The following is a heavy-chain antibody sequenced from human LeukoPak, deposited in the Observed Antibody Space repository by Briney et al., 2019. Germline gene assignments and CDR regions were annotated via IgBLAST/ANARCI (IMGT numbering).Heavy chain of an antibody. J-gene: IGHJ5*02. V-gene: IGHV4-4*07. Sequence: SETLSLTCTVSGGSISSYCWSWIRQPAGKGLEWIGRIYTSGSTNYNPSLKSRVTMSVDTSKNQFSLKLSSVTAADTAVYYCARGDTAMAPFDPWGQGTLVTVSS. CDR2: IYTSGST. CDR1: GGSISSYC. CDR3: ARGDTAMAPFDP. D-gene: IGHD5-18*01.